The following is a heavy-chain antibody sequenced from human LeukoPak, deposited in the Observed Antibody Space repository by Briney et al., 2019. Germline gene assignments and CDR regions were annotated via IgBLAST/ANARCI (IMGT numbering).Heavy chain of an antibody. V-gene: IGHV3-74*01. Sequence: PGGSLRLSCADYGFPFSSSWMCWVRQVPGRGLVWVSRINSDGSSTSYADSVKGRFAISRDNAKNTLYLQMNSLRTEDTAVYYCVKMGRNNDLGYWGQGTLVTVSS. J-gene: IGHJ4*02. CDR3: VKMGRNNDLGY. D-gene: IGHD1-1*01. CDR2: INSDGSST. CDR1: GFPFSSSW.